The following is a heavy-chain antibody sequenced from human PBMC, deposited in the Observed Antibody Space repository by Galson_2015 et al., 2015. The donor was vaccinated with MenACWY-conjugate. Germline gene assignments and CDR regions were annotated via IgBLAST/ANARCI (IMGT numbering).Heavy chain of an antibody. J-gene: IGHJ3*02. Sequence: TLSLTCTVSGGSISSSSYYWDWIRQPPGRGLEWIGTIYYSGSTYYNSSLKSRVTISVDTSQNQFSLNLSSVTAADTAMYYCARHDRTAPARSGAFDIWGRGTMVTVSS. V-gene: IGHV4-39*01. D-gene: IGHD2-2*01. CDR2: IYYSGST. CDR1: GGSISSSSYY. CDR3: ARHDRTAPARSGAFDI.